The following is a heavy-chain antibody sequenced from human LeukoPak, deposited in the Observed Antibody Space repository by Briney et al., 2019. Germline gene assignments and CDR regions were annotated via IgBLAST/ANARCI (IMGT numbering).Heavy chain of an antibody. CDR3: ARVTAARRWFDP. CDR1: GYTFTGYY. D-gene: IGHD6-6*01. CDR2: INPNSGGT. Sequence: ASVKVSCKASGYTFTGYYMHWVRQAPGQGLEWMGRINPNSGGTNYAQKFQGRVTMTRDTSISTAHMELSRLRSDDTAVYYCARVTAARRWFDPWGQGTLVTVSS. J-gene: IGHJ5*02. V-gene: IGHV1-2*06.